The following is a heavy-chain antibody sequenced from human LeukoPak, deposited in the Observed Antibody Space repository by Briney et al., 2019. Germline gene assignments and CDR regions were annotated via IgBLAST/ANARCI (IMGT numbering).Heavy chain of an antibody. J-gene: IGHJ3*02. CDR3: ATRTTGSLNAFDI. CDR2: IYYSGST. D-gene: IGHD1-26*01. V-gene: IGHV4-59*01. Sequence: SETLFLTCTVSGGSISSYYWSWIRQPPGKGLEWIGYIYYSGSTNYNPSLKSRVTISVDTSKNQFSLKLSSVTAADTAVYYCATRTTGSLNAFDIWGQGTMVTVSS. CDR1: GGSISSYY.